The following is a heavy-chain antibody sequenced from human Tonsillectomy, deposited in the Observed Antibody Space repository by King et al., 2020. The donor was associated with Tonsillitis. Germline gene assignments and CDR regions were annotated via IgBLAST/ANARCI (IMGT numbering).Heavy chain of an antibody. CDR2: ISWHSASI. J-gene: IGHJ4*02. V-gene: IGHV3-9*01. CDR3: AKDMTAYTYGRDFDY. CDR1: GFTFDDYA. D-gene: IGHD5-18*01. Sequence: VQLVESGGGLVQPGRSLRLSCAASGFTFDDYAMHWVRQAPGKGLEWVSGISWHSASIDYADSVTGRFTISRDNAKNFLYLQMNSLRPEDTALYYCAKDMTAYTYGRDFDYWGQGTLVTVSS.